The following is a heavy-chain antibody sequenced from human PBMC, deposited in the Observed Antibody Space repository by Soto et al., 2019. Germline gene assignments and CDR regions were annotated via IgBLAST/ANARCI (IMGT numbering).Heavy chain of an antibody. D-gene: IGHD6-13*01. CDR1: GDTFTSYY. Sequence: ASVKVSCKAPGDTFTSYYLNWVRQAPGQGLEWMGWISAYNGNTNYAQKLQGRVTMTTGTSTSTAYMELRSLRSDDTAVYYCARVPTSIAAAGTLDYWGQGTLVTVSS. J-gene: IGHJ4*02. CDR3: ARVPTSIAAAGTLDY. V-gene: IGHV1-18*04. CDR2: ISAYNGNT.